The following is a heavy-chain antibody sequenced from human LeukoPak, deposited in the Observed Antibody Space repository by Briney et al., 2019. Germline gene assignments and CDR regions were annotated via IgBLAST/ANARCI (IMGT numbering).Heavy chain of an antibody. J-gene: IGHJ4*02. CDR3: ARDLGGPGSFYGFDY. V-gene: IGHV3-7*01. D-gene: IGHD3-10*01. CDR2: IKQDGSAR. Sequence: GGSLRLPCAASGFTFSSYWMTWVRQAPGKGLEWVANIKQDGSARHYGDPVKGRFTISRDTSNNTLYLQMNRLRAEDTAVYYCARDLGGPGSFYGFDYWGQGTLVTVSS. CDR1: GFTFSSYW.